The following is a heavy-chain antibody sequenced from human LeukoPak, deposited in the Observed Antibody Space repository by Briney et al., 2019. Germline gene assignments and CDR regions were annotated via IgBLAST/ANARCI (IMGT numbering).Heavy chain of an antibody. J-gene: IGHJ4*02. D-gene: IGHD1-26*01. CDR1: GFTFSTYA. CDR2: ASDTT. Sequence: GGSLRLSCAASGFTFSTYAMSWVRQAPGKGLEWVSAASDTTYYAESVKGRFTISRDNSKNTSYLQMNNLRAEDAAIYYCAKAYAFVGANYFDYWGQGTLVTVSS. V-gene: IGHV3-23*01. CDR3: AKAYAFVGANYFDY.